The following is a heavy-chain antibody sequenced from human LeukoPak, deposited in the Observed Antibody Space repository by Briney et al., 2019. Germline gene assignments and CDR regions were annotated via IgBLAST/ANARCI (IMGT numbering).Heavy chain of an antibody. CDR1: GYTFTNFG. V-gene: IGHV1-18*01. D-gene: IGHD3-16*01. CDR3: ARDDSVA. CDR2: ISGYNDNP. Sequence: ASVTVSCTTSGYTFTNFGISWVRQAPGQGLEWMGWISGYNDNPNYAQNLHGRVTMTTDTSTSTAYMELRSLRSDDTAVYYCARDDSVAWGQGTLVTVSS. J-gene: IGHJ5*02.